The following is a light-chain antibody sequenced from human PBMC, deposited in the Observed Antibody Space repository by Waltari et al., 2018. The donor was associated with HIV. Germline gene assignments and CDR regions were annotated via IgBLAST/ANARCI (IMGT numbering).Light chain of an antibody. CDR2: RDN. CDR1: SFNIGRNF. V-gene: IGLV1-47*01. Sequence: QSVLTQPPSASGTTGQRVIISCSGSSFNIGRNFVSWYQQLPGTAPKVLIFRDNPRPSGVPDRFSGSKSGASASLAISGLRSEDEADYYCAAWDDSLRGSYVFGPGTKVTVL. CDR3: AAWDDSLRGSYV. J-gene: IGLJ1*01.